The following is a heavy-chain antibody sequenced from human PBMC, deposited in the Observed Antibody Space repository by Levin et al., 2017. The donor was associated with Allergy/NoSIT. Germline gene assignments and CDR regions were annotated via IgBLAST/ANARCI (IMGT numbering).Heavy chain of an antibody. V-gene: IGHV4-59*01. CDR2: IYYSGST. Sequence: SETLSLTCIVSGGSISSYYWSWIRQPPGKGLEWIGYIYYSGSTNYNPSLKSRVTISVDTSKNQFSLKLSSVTAADTAVYYCARELYSYYYYYGMDVWGQGTTVTVSS. J-gene: IGHJ6*02. CDR3: ARELYSYYYYYGMDV. CDR1: GGSISSYY. D-gene: IGHD2/OR15-2a*01.